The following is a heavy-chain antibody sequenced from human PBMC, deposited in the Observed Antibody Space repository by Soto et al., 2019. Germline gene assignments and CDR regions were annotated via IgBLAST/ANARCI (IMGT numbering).Heavy chain of an antibody. J-gene: IGHJ4*02. D-gene: IGHD3-22*01. CDR3: AHSPHNHYYYDSSGYIDY. V-gene: IGHV2-5*01. Sequence: GTGAALVKPTRTLALTCTFWVFSLSTSGVGVGWIRQPPGKALEWLALIYWNYDKRYSPSLKSRLTITKDTSKNQVVLTMTNMDPVDTATYYCAHSPHNHYYYDSSGYIDYWGQGTLVPVSS. CDR1: VFSLSTSGVG. CDR2: IYWNYDK.